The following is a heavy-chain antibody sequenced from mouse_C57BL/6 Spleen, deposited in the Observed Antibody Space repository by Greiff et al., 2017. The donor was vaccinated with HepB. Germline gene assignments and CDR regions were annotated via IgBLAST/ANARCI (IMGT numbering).Heavy chain of an antibody. Sequence: VQLQQSGTVLARPGASVKMSCKTSGYTFTSYWMHWVKQRPGQGLEWIGAIYPGNSDTSYNQKFKGKAKLTAVTSASTAYMELSSLTNEDSAVYYCTREPHYYYGSRGYFDVWGTGTTVTVSS. V-gene: IGHV1-5*01. CDR3: TREPHYYYGSRGYFDV. J-gene: IGHJ1*03. CDR1: GYTFTSYW. CDR2: IYPGNSDT. D-gene: IGHD1-1*01.